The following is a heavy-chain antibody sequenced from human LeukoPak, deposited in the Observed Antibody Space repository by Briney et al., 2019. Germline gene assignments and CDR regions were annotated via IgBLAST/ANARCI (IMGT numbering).Heavy chain of an antibody. V-gene: IGHV1-69*13. Sequence: SVKVSCKASGGTFSSYAISWVRQAPGQGLEWMGGIIPIFGTANYAQKFQGRVTITADESTSTAYMELSSLRSEDTAVYWCARGLWFGELLSYYYYMDVWGKGTTVTVSS. J-gene: IGHJ6*03. D-gene: IGHD3-10*01. CDR3: ARGLWFGELLSYYYYMDV. CDR1: GGTFSSYA. CDR2: IIPIFGTA.